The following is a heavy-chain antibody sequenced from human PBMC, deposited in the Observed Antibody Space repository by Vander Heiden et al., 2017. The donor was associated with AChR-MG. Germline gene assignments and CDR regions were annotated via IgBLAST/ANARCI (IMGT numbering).Heavy chain of an antibody. Sequence: EVQLVESGGGLVQPGRSLRLSCVASGFTFEDYPMYGVRQSPGKGVEWVANVNADANSYTYADSVKGRFTISRDNARNSVFLQLNSLRLEDTAFYYCAKGIWWNEVELDSWGQGTLVTVSS. CDR2: VNADANSY. D-gene: IGHD1-1*01. CDR3: AKGIWWNEVELDS. V-gene: IGHV3-9*01. J-gene: IGHJ4*02. CDR1: GFTFEDYP.